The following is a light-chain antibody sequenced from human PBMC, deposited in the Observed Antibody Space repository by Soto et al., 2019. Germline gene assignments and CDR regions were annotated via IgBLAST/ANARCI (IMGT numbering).Light chain of an antibody. V-gene: IGKV1-5*03. J-gene: IGKJ2*01. CDR3: QEYESYPYT. CDR1: QNIGNW. Sequence: DIQMTQSPSTLSASVGDRVTITCRASQNIGNWLAWYQQKPGKAPNLLIYQASTLESGVPFRFTGSGSGTECTLTISSLQPDDFATYYCQEYESYPYTFGQGTKLEIK. CDR2: QAS.